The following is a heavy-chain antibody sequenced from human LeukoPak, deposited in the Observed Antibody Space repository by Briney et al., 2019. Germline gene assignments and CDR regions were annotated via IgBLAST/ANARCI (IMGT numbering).Heavy chain of an antibody. Sequence: SETLSLTCTVSGGSISSYYWSWIRQPPGKGLEWSGYIYYSGSTNYNPSLKSRVTISVDTSKNQFSLKLSSVTAADTAVYYCARESYDFWSGYQPPPYYYYMDVWGKGTTVTVSS. V-gene: IGHV4-59*01. CDR1: GGSISSYY. CDR3: ARESYDFWSGYQPPPYYYYMDV. CDR2: IYYSGST. D-gene: IGHD3-3*01. J-gene: IGHJ6*03.